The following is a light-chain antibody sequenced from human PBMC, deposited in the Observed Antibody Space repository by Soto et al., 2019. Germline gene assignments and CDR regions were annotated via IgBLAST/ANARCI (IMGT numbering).Light chain of an antibody. CDR2: EVS. Sequence: QSALTQPASVSGSPGQSITISCTGSSCDVGGYHYVSWYQQYPGDAPKLVISEVSNRPSGVSNRFSGSKSGNTASLTIGGRQAEDEAYYYCCSYTSSTTPLFGGGTKLTVL. J-gene: IGLJ2*01. CDR3: CSYTSSTTPL. V-gene: IGLV2-14*01. CDR1: SCDVGGYHY.